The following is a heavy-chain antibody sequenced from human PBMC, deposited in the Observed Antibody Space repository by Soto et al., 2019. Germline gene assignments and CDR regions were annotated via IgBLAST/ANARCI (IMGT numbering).Heavy chain of an antibody. Sequence: GGSLRLSCAASGFTFSSYGMHWVRQAPGKGLEWVAVISYDGSNKYYADSVKGRFTISRDNSKNTLYLQMNSLRAEDTAVYYCAKDREDYDFWSGYKYYFDYWGQGTLVTVSS. CDR1: GFTFSSYG. J-gene: IGHJ4*02. V-gene: IGHV3-30*18. CDR2: ISYDGSNK. CDR3: AKDREDYDFWSGYKYYFDY. D-gene: IGHD3-3*01.